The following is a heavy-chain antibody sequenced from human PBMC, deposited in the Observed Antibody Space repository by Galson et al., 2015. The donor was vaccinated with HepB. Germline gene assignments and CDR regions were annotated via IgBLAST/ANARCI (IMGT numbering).Heavy chain of an antibody. CDR2: INPNSGGT. D-gene: IGHD3-3*01. Sequence: SVKVSCKASGYTFTGYYMHWVRQAPGQGLEWMGWINPNSGGTNYAQKFQGWVTMTRDTSISTAYMELSRLRSDDTAVYYCARGGYYDFWSGYRVWGQGTLVTASS. CDR3: ARGGYYDFWSGYRV. V-gene: IGHV1-2*04. J-gene: IGHJ4*02. CDR1: GYTFTGYY.